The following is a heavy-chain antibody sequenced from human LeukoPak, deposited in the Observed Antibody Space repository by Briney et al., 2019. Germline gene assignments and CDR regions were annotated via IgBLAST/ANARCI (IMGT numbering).Heavy chain of an antibody. J-gene: IGHJ4*02. CDR2: IYYSGST. D-gene: IGHD5-12*01. Sequence: SETLSLTSTLSGGSIGSGGYHWSWIRQHPGKGLEWIGNIYYSGSTYYNPSLKSRVTISVDTSKNRFSLYLSSVTAADTAMYYCAREGSASGYDLNCGAHWGQGTLVTVSS. CDR1: GGSIGSGGYH. V-gene: IGHV4-31*03. CDR3: AREGSASGYDLNCGAH.